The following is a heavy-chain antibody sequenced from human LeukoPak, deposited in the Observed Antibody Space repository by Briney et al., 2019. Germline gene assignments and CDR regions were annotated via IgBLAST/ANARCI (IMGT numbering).Heavy chain of an antibody. CDR2: TGSDGSIK. D-gene: IGHD1-1*01. CDR3: ARWGGTRQYYFDY. V-gene: IGHV3-33*01. J-gene: IGHJ4*02. CDR1: GLIFSNYG. Sequence: PGGSLRLSCAVSGLIFSNYGFHWVRQAPGKGLEWVAVTGSDGSIKQYADSERGRFTISRDDSKNTLYLQMNFLKSEATAVYYCARWGGTRQYYFDYWGQGTLVTVSS.